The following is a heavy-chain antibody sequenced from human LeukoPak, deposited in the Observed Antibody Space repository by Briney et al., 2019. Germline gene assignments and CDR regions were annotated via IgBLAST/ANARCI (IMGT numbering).Heavy chain of an antibody. CDR2: ISGIGIST. D-gene: IGHD3-22*01. J-gene: IGHJ4*02. CDR1: GFAFNDHA. Sequence: GGSLRLSCAASGFAFNDHAMSWVRQAPGKGPEWVAAISGIGISTYYADSVKGRFTISRDNSKNTLFLQMSSLRAGETAVYYCAKDHRGGYYYDASIYYFDSWGQGTLVTVSS. V-gene: IGHV3-23*01. CDR3: AKDHRGGYYYDASIYYFDS.